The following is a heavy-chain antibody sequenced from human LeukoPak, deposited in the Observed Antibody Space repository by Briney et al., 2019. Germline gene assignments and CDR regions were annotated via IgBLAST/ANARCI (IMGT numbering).Heavy chain of an antibody. D-gene: IGHD3-9*01. CDR2: IYYSGST. CDR1: GGSISSGGYY. Sequence: SETLSLTCTVSGGSISSGGYYWSWIRQHPGKGLEWIGYIYYSGSTYYNPSLKSRVTISVDTSKNQFSLKLSSVTAADTAVYYCARDEFRLTAHYGMGVWGQGTTVTVSS. J-gene: IGHJ6*02. V-gene: IGHV4-31*03. CDR3: ARDEFRLTAHYGMGV.